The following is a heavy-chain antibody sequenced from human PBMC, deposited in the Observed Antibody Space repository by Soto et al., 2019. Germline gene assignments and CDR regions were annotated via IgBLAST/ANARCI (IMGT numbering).Heavy chain of an antibody. J-gene: IGHJ4*02. D-gene: IGHD2-15*01. CDR2: ISGSGGGT. CDR3: AQHLSNGSPDY. CDR1: GFTFSSYA. V-gene: IGHV3-23*01. Sequence: EVQLLESGGALVQPGGSLRLSCAASGFTFSSYAMSWVRQAPGKGLEWVSLISGSGGGTYYADSVKGRFTISRDNSKNTVYLQMNSRGDEDTAVFYCAQHLSNGSPDYWGQGALVTVSS.